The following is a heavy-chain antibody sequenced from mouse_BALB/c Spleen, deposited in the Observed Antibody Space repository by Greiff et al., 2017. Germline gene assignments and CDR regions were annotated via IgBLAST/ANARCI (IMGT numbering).Heavy chain of an antibody. J-gene: IGHJ2*01. Sequence: EVHLVESGAELVKPGASVKLSCTASGFNIKDTYMHWVKQRPEQGLEWIGRIDPANGNTKYDPKFQGKATITADTSSNTAYLQLSSLTSEDTAVYYCAPHYYGSSYVGYWGQGTTLTVSS. CDR3: APHYYGSSYVGY. CDR1: GFNIKDTY. V-gene: IGHV14-3*02. D-gene: IGHD1-1*01. CDR2: IDPANGNT.